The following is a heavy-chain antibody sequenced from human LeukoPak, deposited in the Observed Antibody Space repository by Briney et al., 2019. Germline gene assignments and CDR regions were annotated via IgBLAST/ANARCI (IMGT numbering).Heavy chain of an antibody. CDR2: IHYSGST. CDR1: GGSINNNNYY. Sequence: SETLSLTCTVSGGSINNNNYYWSWIRQHPGQGLEWIGYIHYSGSTNYSPSLKGRVTISVDTSKNQFSLKLSSVTAADAAVYYCARQGYSAYEILDYWGQGTLVTVSS. CDR3: ARQGYSAYEILDY. V-gene: IGHV4-61*05. J-gene: IGHJ4*02. D-gene: IGHD5-12*01.